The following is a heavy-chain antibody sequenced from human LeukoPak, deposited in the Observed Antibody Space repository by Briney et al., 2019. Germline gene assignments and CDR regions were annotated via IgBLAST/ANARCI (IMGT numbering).Heavy chain of an antibody. V-gene: IGHV1-2*02. CDR3: ARGRSGSYYEAFYFDY. CDR1: GYTFTGYY. D-gene: IGHD3-10*01. J-gene: IGHJ4*02. Sequence: ASVKVSCKASGYTFTGYYLHWVRQAPGQGLEWMGWISPNSGGTNPAQKFQGRVTLTRDMSISTVYMELRSLTSDDTAIFYCARGRSGSYYEAFYFDYWGQGTLVTVSS. CDR2: ISPNSGGT.